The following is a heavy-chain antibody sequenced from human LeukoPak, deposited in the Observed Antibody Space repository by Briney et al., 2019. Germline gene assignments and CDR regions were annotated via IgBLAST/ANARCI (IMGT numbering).Heavy chain of an antibody. Sequence: SETLSLTCTVSGGSISSYYWSWIRQPPGKGLEWIGYIYYSGSTNYNPSLKSRVTISVDTSKNQFSLKLSSVTAADTAVYYCARSFYFDYWGQGTLVTVSS. CDR2: IYYSGST. CDR3: ARSFYFDY. J-gene: IGHJ4*02. V-gene: IGHV4-59*01. CDR1: GGSISSYY.